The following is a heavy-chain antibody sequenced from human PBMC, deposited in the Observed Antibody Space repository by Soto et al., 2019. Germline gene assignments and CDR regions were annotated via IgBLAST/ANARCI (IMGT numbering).Heavy chain of an antibody. D-gene: IGHD2-2*01. CDR3: ARAACSSTSCYNYYAYGMDV. CDR2: IHAGNGNT. V-gene: IGHV1-3*01. J-gene: IGHJ6*02. CDR1: GYTFTTYS. Sequence: ASVKVSCKASGYTFTTYSMHWVRQAPGQRLEWMGWIHAGNGNTEHSQKFQGRVTITRDTSASTAYLELGSLRSEDTAVYYCARAACSSTSCYNYYAYGMDVWGQGTAVTVSS.